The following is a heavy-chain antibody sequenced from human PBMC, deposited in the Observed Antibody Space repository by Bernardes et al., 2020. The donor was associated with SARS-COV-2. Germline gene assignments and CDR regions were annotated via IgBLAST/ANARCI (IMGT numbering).Heavy chain of an antibody. CDR2: ISSSSSYI. Sequence: GGSLRLSCAASGFTFSSYSMNWVRQAPGKGLEWVSSISSSSSYIYYADSVKGRFTISRDNAKNSLYLQMNSLRAEDTAVYYCARDHPPSSSWLLGYYYGMDVWGQGTTVTVSS. D-gene: IGHD6-13*01. J-gene: IGHJ6*02. V-gene: IGHV3-21*01. CDR3: ARDHPPSSSWLLGYYYGMDV. CDR1: GFTFSSYS.